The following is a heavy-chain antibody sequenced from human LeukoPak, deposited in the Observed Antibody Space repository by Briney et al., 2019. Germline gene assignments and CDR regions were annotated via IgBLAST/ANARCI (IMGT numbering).Heavy chain of an antibody. CDR1: GFTFSSYA. CDR2: ISYDGSNK. CDR3: ARAARDCSSTSCYAVFRLDP. Sequence: GGSLRLSCAASGFTFSSYAMHWVRQAPGKGLEWVAVISYDGSNKYYADSVKGRFTISRDNSKNTLYLQMNSLRAEDTAVYYCARAARDCSSTSCYAVFRLDPWGQGTLVTVSS. V-gene: IGHV3-30*04. D-gene: IGHD2-2*01. J-gene: IGHJ5*02.